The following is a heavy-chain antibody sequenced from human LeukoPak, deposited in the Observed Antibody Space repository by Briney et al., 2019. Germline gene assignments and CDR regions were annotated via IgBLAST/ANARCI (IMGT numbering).Heavy chain of an antibody. D-gene: IGHD2-2*02. Sequence: GASVKVSCKVSGYTLTELSMHWVRQAPGKGPEWMGGFDPEDGETIYAQKFQGRVTMTEDTSTDTAYMELSSLRSEDTAVYYCATWTLATAISRFDYWGQGTLVTVSS. CDR1: GYTLTELS. V-gene: IGHV1-24*01. CDR3: ATWTLATAISRFDY. J-gene: IGHJ4*02. CDR2: FDPEDGET.